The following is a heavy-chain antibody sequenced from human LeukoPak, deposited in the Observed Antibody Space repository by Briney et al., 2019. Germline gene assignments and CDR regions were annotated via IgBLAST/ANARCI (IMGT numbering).Heavy chain of an antibody. CDR1: GYSFTSYW. V-gene: IGHV5-51*01. D-gene: IGHD3-22*01. Sequence: GESLKISCKGSGYSFTSYWIGWVRQMPGKGLEWMGIIYPGDSDTRYSPSFQGQVTISADKSISTAYLQWSSLKASDTAMYYRARLDEKDPVVITTPYFDYWGQGTLVTVSS. CDR2: IYPGDSDT. J-gene: IGHJ4*02. CDR3: ARLDEKDPVVITTPYFDY.